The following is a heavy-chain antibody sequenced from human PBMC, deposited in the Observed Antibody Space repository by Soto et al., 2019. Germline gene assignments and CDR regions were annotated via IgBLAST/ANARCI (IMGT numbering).Heavy chain of an antibody. CDR3: ARHRHPRGTVGATSPLDP. V-gene: IGHV3-53*01. D-gene: IGHD1-26*01. J-gene: IGHJ5*02. Sequence: GGSLRLSCAVSGFSVSSNYLSWVRQAPGKGLEWVSVHYSGGSTYYADSVQGRFTISRDKSNNTLYLQMRRVRAEDTAVYFCARHRHPRGTVGATSPLDPWGQGTLVTVSS. CDR1: GFSVSSNY. CDR2: HYSGGST.